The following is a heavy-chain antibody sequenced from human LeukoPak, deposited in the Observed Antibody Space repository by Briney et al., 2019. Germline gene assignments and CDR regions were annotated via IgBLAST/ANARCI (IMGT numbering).Heavy chain of an antibody. V-gene: IGHV3-7*01. CDR3: SSNFSHDLNG. Sequence: GGSLRLSCKASGFCLSFYWRSWVRQAPGKGLECVGNIKFDGSEIYYLDSVRGRFSISRDNAKNSLYLQMNSLRVEDTAVYYCSSNFSHDLNGWGQGTLVTVSS. CDR1: GFCLSFYW. D-gene: IGHD2-8*01. CDR2: IKFDGSEI. J-gene: IGHJ4*02.